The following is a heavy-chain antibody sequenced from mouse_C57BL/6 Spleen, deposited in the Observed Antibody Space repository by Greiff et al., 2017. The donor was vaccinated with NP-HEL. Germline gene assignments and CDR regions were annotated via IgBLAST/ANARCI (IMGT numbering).Heavy chain of an antibody. J-gene: IGHJ4*01. Sequence: QVQLQQPGAELVMPGASVKLSCKASGYTFTSYWMHWVKQRPGQGLEWIGEIDPSDSYTNYNQKFKGKSTLTVDKSSSTAYMQLSSLTSEDSAVYYCARLRRYYYAMDYWGQGTSVTVSS. CDR2: IDPSDSYT. CDR1: GYTFTSYW. V-gene: IGHV1-69*01. CDR3: ARLRRYYYAMDY. D-gene: IGHD1-1*01.